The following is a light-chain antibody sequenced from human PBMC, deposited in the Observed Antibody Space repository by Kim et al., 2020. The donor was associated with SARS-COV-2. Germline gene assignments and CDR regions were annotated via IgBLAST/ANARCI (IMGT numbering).Light chain of an antibody. CDR2: GKN. Sequence: ALGQTFRITCQGDSLRSYYASWYQQKPRQAPVLVIYGKNNRPSGIPDRFSGSYSGNTASLTITGAQAEDEADYYCNSRDSSGFHVLFGGGTQLTVL. CDR3: NSRDSSGFHVL. V-gene: IGLV3-19*01. J-gene: IGLJ2*01. CDR1: SLRSYY.